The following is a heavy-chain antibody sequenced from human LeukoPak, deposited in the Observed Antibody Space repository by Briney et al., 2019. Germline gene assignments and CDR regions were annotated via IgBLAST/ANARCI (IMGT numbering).Heavy chain of an antibody. Sequence: GGSLRLSCAASGFTFSSYSMNWVRQAPGKGLEWVSSISSSSSYIYYADSVKGRFPLSRDNAKNSLYLQMNSLRAEDTAVYYCARDGKYYYGSGSYEYWGQGTLVTVSS. CDR3: ARDGKYYYGSGSYEY. V-gene: IGHV3-21*01. CDR1: GFTFSSYS. CDR2: ISSSSSYI. J-gene: IGHJ4*02. D-gene: IGHD3-10*01.